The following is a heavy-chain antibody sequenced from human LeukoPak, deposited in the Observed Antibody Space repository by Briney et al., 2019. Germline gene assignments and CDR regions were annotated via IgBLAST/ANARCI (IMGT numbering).Heavy chain of an antibody. CDR1: GYTLTELS. V-gene: IGHV1-24*01. CDR2: FDPEDGET. CDR3: ARDFLPGARTTLDY. Sequence: ASVKVSCKVSGYTLTELSMHWVRQAPGKGLEWMGGFDPEDGETIYAQKLQGRVTMTTDTSTSTAYMELRSLRSDDTAVYYCARDFLPGARTTLDYWGQGTLVTASS. D-gene: IGHD2-15*01. J-gene: IGHJ4*02.